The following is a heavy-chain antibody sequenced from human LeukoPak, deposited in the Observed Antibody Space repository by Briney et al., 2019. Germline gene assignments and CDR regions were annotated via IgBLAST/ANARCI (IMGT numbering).Heavy chain of an antibody. Sequence: PGGSLRLSCAASGFTFSSYWMHWVRQAPGKGLVWVSRINSDGSSTSYADSVKGRFTISRDNAKNTLYLQMNSLRAEDTAVYYCARERGLLLRYWFDPWGQGTLVTVSS. CDR1: GFTFSSYW. D-gene: IGHD2/OR15-2a*01. V-gene: IGHV3-74*01. CDR3: ARERGLLLRYWFDP. J-gene: IGHJ5*02. CDR2: INSDGSST.